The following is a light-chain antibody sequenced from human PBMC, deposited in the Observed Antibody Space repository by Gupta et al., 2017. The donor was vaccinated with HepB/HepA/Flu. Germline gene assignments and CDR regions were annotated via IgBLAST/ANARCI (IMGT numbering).Light chain of an antibody. Sequence: DIKMTQPPPSPPASVGDRVTITCRASQGIGNYLAWFQQKPGAAPKSLIYAASSLQSGVPSKFSGSVSATDFTLTISNLQPEDFATYYCQQYHSYPLTFGQGTRLEIK. CDR3: QQYHSYPLT. CDR2: AAS. CDR1: QGIGNY. V-gene: IGKV1-16*02. J-gene: IGKJ5*01.